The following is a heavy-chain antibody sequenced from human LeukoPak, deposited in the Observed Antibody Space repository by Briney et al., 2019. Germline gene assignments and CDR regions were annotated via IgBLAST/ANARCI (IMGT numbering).Heavy chain of an antibody. D-gene: IGHD6-19*01. J-gene: IGHJ4*02. CDR1: GYTFSSYS. CDR2: ISAYNGAT. Sequence: ASVKLSCKASGYTFSSYSISWVRQAPGQGLEWMGWISAYNGATKYAQKFQGRVTMTTDTSTSTAYVELRSLRSDDTALYYCARNRSSSWYYLDYWGVGTLFTISP. V-gene: IGHV1-18*01. CDR3: ARNRSSSWYYLDY.